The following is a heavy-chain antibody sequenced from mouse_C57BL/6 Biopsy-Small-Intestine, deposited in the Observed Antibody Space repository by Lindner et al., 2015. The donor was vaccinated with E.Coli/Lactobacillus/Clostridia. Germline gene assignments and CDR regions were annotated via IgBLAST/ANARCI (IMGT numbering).Heavy chain of an antibody. D-gene: IGHD1-3*01. J-gene: IGHJ1*03. Sequence: VQLQESGPVQVKPGASVKMSCKASGYTFTDYYMNWVKQSHGKSLEWIGVINPYNGGTSYNQKFKGKATLTVDKSSNTAYMELNSLTSEDSAVYYCARDGGLNWYFDVWGTGTTVTVSS. V-gene: IGHV1-19*01. CDR2: INPYNGGT. CDR1: GYTFTDYY. CDR3: ARDGGLNWYFDV.